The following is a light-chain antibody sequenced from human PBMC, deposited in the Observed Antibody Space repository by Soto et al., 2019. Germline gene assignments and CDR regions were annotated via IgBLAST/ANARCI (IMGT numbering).Light chain of an antibody. V-gene: IGLV2-23*02. J-gene: IGLJ1*01. CDR3: CSYAGSSTFPYV. CDR1: SSDVGSYNL. CDR2: EVS. Sequence: QSVLTQPASVSGSPGQSITISCTGTSSDVGSYNLVSWYQHHPGKAPKLMIYEVSKRPSGVSNRFSGSKSGNTASLTISGLQDEDEADYYCCSYAGSSTFPYVFGTGTKLTVL.